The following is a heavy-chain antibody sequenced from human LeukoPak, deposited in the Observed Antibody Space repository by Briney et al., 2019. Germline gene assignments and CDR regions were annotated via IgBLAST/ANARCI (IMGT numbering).Heavy chain of an antibody. CDR3: ARDVLRFLESTPDLYYMDV. CDR1: GFTFSSYA. D-gene: IGHD3-3*01. Sequence: PGGSLRLSCAASGFTFSSYAMSWVRQAPGKGLEWVSAISGSGGSTYYADSVKGRFTISRDNSKNTLYLQMNSLRAEDTAVYYCARDVLRFLESTPDLYYMDVWGKGTTVTVSS. CDR2: ISGSGGST. J-gene: IGHJ6*03. V-gene: IGHV3-23*01.